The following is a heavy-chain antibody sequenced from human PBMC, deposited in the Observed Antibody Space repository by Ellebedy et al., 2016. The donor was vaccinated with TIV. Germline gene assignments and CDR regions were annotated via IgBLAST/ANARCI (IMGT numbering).Heavy chain of an antibody. CDR2: VKTRTDGGTT. CDR1: GFTFSSAW. CDR3: TTRAIQDLSM. D-gene: IGHD2-8*01. Sequence: GESLKISXRASGFTFSSAWMTWVRQTPGKGLEWVGRVKTRTDGGTTDYAAPVKGRFAISRDDSKKTVYLQMNSLKTEDTAVYFCTTRAIQDLSMWGQGTTVTVSS. J-gene: IGHJ6*02. V-gene: IGHV3-15*01.